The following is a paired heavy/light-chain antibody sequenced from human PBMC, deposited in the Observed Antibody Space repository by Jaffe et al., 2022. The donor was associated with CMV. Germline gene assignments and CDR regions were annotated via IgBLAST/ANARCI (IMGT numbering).Heavy chain of an antibody. CDR1: GFTFSSFT. CDR3: AKGGNDKVWGSNRPHYSAY. V-gene: IGHV3-23*01. D-gene: IGHD3-16*02. Sequence: EAQLLESGGGLVQPGGSLRLSCVASGFTFSSFTMSWVRQAPGKGPEWLSEILGSGGRTYYADSVKGRFTISRDNSKNTLYLQMNSLGAEDAAVYYCAKGGNDKVWGSNRPHYSAYWGQGTQVTVSS. CDR2: ILGSGGRT. J-gene: IGHJ4*02.
Light chain of an antibody. CDR1: QHISNY. J-gene: IGKJ2*01. Sequence: DIRMTQSPSLVSASIGDRVTITCRASQHISNYLAWFQQKPGKAPKSLIYAASTLESGVSSKVSGGGSGTDFTLTISSLQPEDFGTYYCQHYYAYPYTFGQGTKLEI. CDR2: AAS. CDR3: QHYYAYPYT. V-gene: IGKV1-16*02.